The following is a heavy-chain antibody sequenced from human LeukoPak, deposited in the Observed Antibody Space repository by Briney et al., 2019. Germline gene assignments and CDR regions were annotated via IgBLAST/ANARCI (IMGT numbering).Heavy chain of an antibody. D-gene: IGHD5-18*01. CDR1: GFTFSSYW. J-gene: IGHJ4*02. Sequence: GGSLRLPCAASGFTFSSYWMHWVRQAPGKGLVWVSRINIDESSTTYADSVKGRFTISRDNAKKSLYLQMNSLRAEDTAVYYCARHLSGVTGYTYGRGIDYWGQGTLVTVSS. V-gene: IGHV3-74*01. CDR2: INIDESST. CDR3: ARHLSGVTGYTYGRGIDY.